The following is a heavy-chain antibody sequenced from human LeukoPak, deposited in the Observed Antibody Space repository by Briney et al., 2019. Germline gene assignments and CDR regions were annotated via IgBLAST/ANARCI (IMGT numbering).Heavy chain of an antibody. CDR2: IYYTGRT. V-gene: IGHV4-31*03. J-gene: IGHJ3*02. CDR1: GGSISRGDNY. D-gene: IGHD3-10*01. Sequence: SETLSLTCTVSGGSISRGDNYWSWIRQHPGKGLECIGYIYYTGRTYCNPSLKSRVTISIDTSRSQFSLRLSSVTAADTAVYYCARDRSGSSSLNAFDIWGRGTMVTVSS. CDR3: ARDRSGSSSLNAFDI.